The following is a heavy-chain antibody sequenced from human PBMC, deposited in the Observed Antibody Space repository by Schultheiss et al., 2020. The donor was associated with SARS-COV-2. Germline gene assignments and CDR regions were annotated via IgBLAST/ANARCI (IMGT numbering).Heavy chain of an antibody. D-gene: IGHD3-22*01. J-gene: IGHJ4*02. V-gene: IGHV2-5*02. CDR3: AHRYDSSGYLYLIY. CDR1: GFSLSSGGVG. CDR2: IYWDDDK. Sequence: SGPTLVKPTQTLTLTCTFSGFSLSSGGVGVGWIRQPPGKALEWLALIYWDDDKRYSPSLKSRLTISKDTSKNQVVLTMTNMDPVDTGTYYCAHRYDSSGYLYLIYWGQGTRVTVSS.